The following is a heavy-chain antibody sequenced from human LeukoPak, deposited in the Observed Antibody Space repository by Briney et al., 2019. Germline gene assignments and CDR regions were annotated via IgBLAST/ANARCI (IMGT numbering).Heavy chain of an antibody. CDR2: IYSGGNT. Sequence: GGSLRLSCAASGFTVSSTYMSWVRQAPGKGLEWVSVIYSGGNTYYADSVKGRFTISRDNSKNTLYLQMNSLRAEDTAVYYCAKVWQQQLPTYFDYWGQGTLVTVSS. D-gene: IGHD6-13*01. CDR1: GFTVSSTY. J-gene: IGHJ4*02. CDR3: AKVWQQQLPTYFDY. V-gene: IGHV3-53*01.